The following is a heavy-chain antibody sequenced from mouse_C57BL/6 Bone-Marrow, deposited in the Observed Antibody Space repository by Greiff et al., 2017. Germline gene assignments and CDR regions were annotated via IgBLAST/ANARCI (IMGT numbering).Heavy chain of an antibody. CDR2: INPGSGGT. Sequence: LVESGAELVRPGTSVKVSCKASGYAFTNYLIEWVKQRPGQGLEWIGVINPGSGGTNYNEKFKGKATLTADKSSSTAYMQLSSLTSVDSAVYFCARGGDWAPFDYWGQGTTLTVSS. J-gene: IGHJ2*01. V-gene: IGHV1-54*01. CDR3: ARGGDWAPFDY. D-gene: IGHD4-1*01. CDR1: GYAFTNYL.